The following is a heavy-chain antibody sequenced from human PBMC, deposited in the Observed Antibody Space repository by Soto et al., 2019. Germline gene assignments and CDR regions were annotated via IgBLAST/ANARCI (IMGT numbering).Heavy chain of an antibody. D-gene: IGHD2-15*01. CDR2: IYTSGST. V-gene: IGHV4-4*07. CDR1: AGSISSYY. CDR3: PRDRMVGLLD. J-gene: IGHJ4*02. Sequence: PSETLSLTCTVAAGSISSYYWSWIRQPAGKGLAWIGRIYTSGSTNYNPSLTSRVTMSVDTPKHQFYLKLHSVTPAKTAVSPCPRDRMVGLLDWGPGSLVTVSS.